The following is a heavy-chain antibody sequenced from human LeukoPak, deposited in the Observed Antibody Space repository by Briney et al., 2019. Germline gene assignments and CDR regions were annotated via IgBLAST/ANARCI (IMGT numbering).Heavy chain of an antibody. V-gene: IGHV3-21*01. CDR3: AAIEPAAMFGFDI. CDR2: ISASRAYM. CDR1: GFTFSSYA. Sequence: PGGSLRLSCAASGFTFSSYAMNWFRQAPGKGREWVSSISASRAYMYYAASVKGRHTISRDNAKNSLYLQMNSLRAEDTAVYYCAAIEPAAMFGFDIWGQGTMVTVSS. J-gene: IGHJ3*02. D-gene: IGHD2-2*01.